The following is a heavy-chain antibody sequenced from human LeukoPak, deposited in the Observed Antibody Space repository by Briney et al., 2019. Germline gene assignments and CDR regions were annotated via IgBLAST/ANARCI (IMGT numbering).Heavy chain of an antibody. CDR2: IGGGGENT. CDR1: GFTLNIYA. Sequence: GGSLRLSCAASGFTLNIYALSWVRQAPGKGLEWVSTIGGGGENTYYADSVKGRFTISRDSSKNTVYLHMKSLRAEDTAVYFCAKVLTGSQDYWGQGTLVTVTS. J-gene: IGHJ4*02. V-gene: IGHV3-23*01. CDR3: AKVLTGSQDY. D-gene: IGHD1-14*01.